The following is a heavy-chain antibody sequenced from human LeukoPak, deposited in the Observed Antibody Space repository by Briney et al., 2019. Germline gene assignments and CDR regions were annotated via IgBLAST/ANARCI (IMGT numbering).Heavy chain of an antibody. CDR2: ISGSGGST. CDR1: GFTFSSYA. CDR3: ARDLGITIFGVVSNNWFDP. V-gene: IGHV3-23*01. J-gene: IGHJ5*02. Sequence: GGSLRLSCAASGFTFSSYAMSWVRQAPGKGLEWVSAISGSGGSTYYADSVKGRFTISRDNSKNTLYLQMNSLRAEDTAVYYCARDLGITIFGVVSNNWFDPWGQGTLATVSS. D-gene: IGHD3-3*01.